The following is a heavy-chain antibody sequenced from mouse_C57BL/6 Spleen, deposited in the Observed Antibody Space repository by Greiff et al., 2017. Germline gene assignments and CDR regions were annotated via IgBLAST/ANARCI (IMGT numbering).Heavy chain of an antibody. CDR2: IDPSDSET. D-gene: IGHD1-1*01. V-gene: IGHV1-52*01. Sequence: QVQLQQPGAELVRPGSSVKLSCKASGYTFTSYWMHWVKQRPIQGLEWIGNIDPSDSETHYNQKFKDKATLTVDKSSSTAYMQLSSLTSEDSAVYYCARGGMDYDYGSSPFAYWGQGTLVTVSA. J-gene: IGHJ3*01. CDR3: ARGGMDYDYGSSPFAY. CDR1: GYTFTSYW.